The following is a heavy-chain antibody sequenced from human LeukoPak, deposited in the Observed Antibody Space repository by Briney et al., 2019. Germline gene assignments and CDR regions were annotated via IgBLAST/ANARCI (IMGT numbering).Heavy chain of an antibody. V-gene: IGHV1-2*02. CDR3: AREGAEEWLAAAFDY. CDR1: GYTFTGYY. D-gene: IGHD6-19*01. CDR2: INPNSGGT. J-gene: IGHJ4*02. Sequence: ASVKVSCKASGYTFTGYYMHWVRQAPGQGLEWMGWINPNSGGTNYAQKFQGRVTMTRDTSISTAYMELSRLRSDDTAVYYCAREGAEEWLAAAFDYWGQGTLVTVSS.